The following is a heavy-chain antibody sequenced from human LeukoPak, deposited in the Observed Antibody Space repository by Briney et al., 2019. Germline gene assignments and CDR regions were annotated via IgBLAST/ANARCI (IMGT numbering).Heavy chain of an antibody. V-gene: IGHV3-23*01. Sequence: PGGSLRLSCAASGFTFSSYAMSWVRQAPGKGLEWVSAISGSGGSTYYADSVKGRFTISRDNSKNTLYLQMNSLRAEDTAVYYCAKDPLLRYFDLNWFDPWGQGTLATVSS. CDR2: ISGSGGST. J-gene: IGHJ5*02. CDR1: GFTFSSYA. CDR3: AKDPLLRYFDLNWFDP. D-gene: IGHD3-9*01.